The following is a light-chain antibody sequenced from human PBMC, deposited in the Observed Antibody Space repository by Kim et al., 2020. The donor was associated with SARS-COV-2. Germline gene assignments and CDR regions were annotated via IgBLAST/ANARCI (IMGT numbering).Light chain of an antibody. V-gene: IGLV3-9*01. Sequence: SYELTQPLSVSVALGQTANITCGADKIGTKNVHWYQQRPGQAPLLVMFRDDNRPSGIPGRFSGSNSRSAATLTISRAQAEDEADYYCQVWDSRTVVFGGG. CDR2: RDD. CDR3: QVWDSRTVV. CDR1: KIGTKN. J-gene: IGLJ3*02.